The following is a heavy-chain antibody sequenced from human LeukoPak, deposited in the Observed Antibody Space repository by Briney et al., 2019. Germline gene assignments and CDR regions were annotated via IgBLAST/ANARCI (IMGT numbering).Heavy chain of an antibody. CDR3: ARDAPQNSVYGDYSPFDY. J-gene: IGHJ4*02. Sequence: ASVKVSCKASGYTFTSYDINWVRQATGQGLEWMGWMNPNSGNTGYAQKFQGRVTITRNTSISTAYMELSSLRSEDTAVYYCARDAPQNSVYGDYSPFDYWGQGTLVTVSS. D-gene: IGHD4-17*01. CDR2: MNPNSGNT. CDR1: GYTFTSYD. V-gene: IGHV1-8*03.